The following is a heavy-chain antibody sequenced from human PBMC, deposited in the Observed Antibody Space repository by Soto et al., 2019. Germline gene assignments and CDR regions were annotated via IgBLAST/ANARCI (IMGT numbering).Heavy chain of an antibody. Sequence: QVQLVQSGAEVKKPGASVKVSCKASGYTFTSYAMHWVRQAPGQRLEWMGWINACNGNTKYSQKFQGRVTITRDTSASTAYMELSSLRSEDTAVYYCARDSPTLMGNWGQGTLVTVSS. CDR2: INACNGNT. CDR3: ARDSPTLMGN. CDR1: GYTFTSYA. V-gene: IGHV1-3*01. J-gene: IGHJ4*02. D-gene: IGHD7-27*01.